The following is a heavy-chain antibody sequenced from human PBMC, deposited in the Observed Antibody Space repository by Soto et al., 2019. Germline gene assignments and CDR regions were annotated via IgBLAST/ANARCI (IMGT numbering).Heavy chain of an antibody. D-gene: IGHD3-16*01. Sequence: QVQLVQSGAEMRKPGSSLRVSCKASGGTFSDFAFSWVRQAPGQRLEWMGGIVPRFGSPNYAQKFGGRVTISADTSTRTVYMEVSSLRFADTAVYFCARDRIQLRLGKYSFNGMDVWGQGTTITVSS. CDR1: GGTFSDFA. V-gene: IGHV1-69*06. CDR2: IVPRFGSP. CDR3: ARDRIQLRLGKYSFNGMDV. J-gene: IGHJ6*02.